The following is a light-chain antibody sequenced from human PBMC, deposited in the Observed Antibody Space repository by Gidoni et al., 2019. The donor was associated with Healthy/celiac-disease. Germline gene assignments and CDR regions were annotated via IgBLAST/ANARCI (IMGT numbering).Light chain of an antibody. J-gene: IGKJ3*01. V-gene: IGKV1-33*01. CDR2: DAS. CDR1: QDIRNY. Sequence: DIQMTQSPSSLSASVGDRVTLTCQASQDIRNYLNWYQQKPGKAPKLLIYDASNLETGVPSRFSGSGSGTDFTFTISSLQPEDIATYYCQQYDNLPFTYGPGTKVDIK. CDR3: QQYDNLPFT.